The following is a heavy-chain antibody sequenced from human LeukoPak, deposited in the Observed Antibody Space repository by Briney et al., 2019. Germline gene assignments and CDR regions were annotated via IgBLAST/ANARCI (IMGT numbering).Heavy chain of an antibody. Sequence: GGSLRLSCAASAFTFSNYAMTWVRQAPGKGLEWVSAISGSGGSTYYANSVKGRFTISRDNSKNTLYLQMSSLRAEDTAVYYCAHISSSWPDYWGQGTLVTVSS. D-gene: IGHD6-13*01. V-gene: IGHV3-23*01. CDR3: AHISSSWPDY. J-gene: IGHJ4*02. CDR2: ISGSGGST. CDR1: AFTFSNYA.